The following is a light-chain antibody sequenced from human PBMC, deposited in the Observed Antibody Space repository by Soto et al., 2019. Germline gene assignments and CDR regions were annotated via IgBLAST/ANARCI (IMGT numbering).Light chain of an antibody. CDR3: SSYTSGTTLYV. CDR2: ASS. CDR1: SSDVGGYNY. V-gene: IGLV2-14*01. J-gene: IGLJ1*01. Sequence: QSALTQPASVSGSPGQSITISCTGTSSDVGGYNYVSWYQHHAGKAPRLMIYASSNRPSGVSHRFSGSRSGNTASLTISGLQAEDEADYYCSSYTSGTTLYVLGTGTKLTVL.